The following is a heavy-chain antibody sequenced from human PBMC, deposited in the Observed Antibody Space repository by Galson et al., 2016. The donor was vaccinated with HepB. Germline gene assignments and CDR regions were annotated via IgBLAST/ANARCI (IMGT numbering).Heavy chain of an antibody. J-gene: IGHJ6*03. CDR2: IYASGST. CDR1: GGSISRGTYS. V-gene: IGHV4-61*02. CDR3: ARGRRATAKGPTHMDV. D-gene: IGHD5-18*01. Sequence: TLSPTCTVSGGSISRGTYSWNWIRQPAGTGLEWIGLIYASGSTTCESSLACRVTISLDTSKHQFSLKLSSVTAADTPEYYCARGRRATAKGPTHMDVWGTGTAVTVSS.